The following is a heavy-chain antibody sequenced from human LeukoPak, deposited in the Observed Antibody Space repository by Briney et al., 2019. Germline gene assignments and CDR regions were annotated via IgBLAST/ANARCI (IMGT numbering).Heavy chain of an antibody. D-gene: IGHD5-18*01. CDR2: IIPILGIA. V-gene: IGHV1-69*04. CDR3: ARELSRVDTATGRFYYCDMDV. J-gene: IGHJ6*03. Sequence: SVKVSCKASGGTFSSYTISWVRQAPGQGLEWMGRIIPILGIADYAQKFQGRVTITADKSTSTAYMEPSTLRSEGPAVYYFARELSRVDTATGRFYYCDMDVWGKGTTVTVSS. CDR1: GGTFSSYT.